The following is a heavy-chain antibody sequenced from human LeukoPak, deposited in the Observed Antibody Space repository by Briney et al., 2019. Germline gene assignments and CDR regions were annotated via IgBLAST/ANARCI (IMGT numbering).Heavy chain of an antibody. V-gene: IGHV3-23*01. CDR1: GFTFNFFA. D-gene: IGHD2-15*01. Sequence: ESGGSLRLSCEASGFTFNFFAMYWVRQAPGKGLEWVSAISGSGDGTYYADSVKGRFTISRDNSKNTLYLQMDSLRAEDAAVYYCAKDVRGGCSGGTCYNWGQGALVTVSS. J-gene: IGHJ4*02. CDR3: AKDVRGGCSGGTCYN. CDR2: ISGSGDGT.